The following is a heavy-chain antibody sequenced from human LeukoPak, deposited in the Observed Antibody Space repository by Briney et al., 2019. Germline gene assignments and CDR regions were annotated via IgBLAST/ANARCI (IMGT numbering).Heavy chain of an antibody. D-gene: IGHD3-10*02. CDR1: GFIFSNYW. V-gene: IGHV3-7*01. Sequence: GGTLRLSCATSGFIFSNYWMSWVRQAPGKGLEWVANIKQDGSETYYVDSVKGRFTISRDDAKNSLYLQMNSLRAEDTAVYYCAELGITMIGGVWGKGTTVTISS. CDR3: AELGITMIGGV. CDR2: IKQDGSET. J-gene: IGHJ6*04.